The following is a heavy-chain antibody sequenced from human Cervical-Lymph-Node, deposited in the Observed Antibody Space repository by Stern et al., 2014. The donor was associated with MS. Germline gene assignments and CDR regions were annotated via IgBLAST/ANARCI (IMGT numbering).Heavy chain of an antibody. Sequence: MQLVESGPEVKKPGSSVTVSCKASGGTFSSYAISWVRQAPGQGLEWMGGVIPIFGTANYAQKFQGRVTITADESTSTAYMELSSLRSEDTAVYYCARGELKEGLVRGMDVWGQGTTVTVSS. CDR1: GGTFSSYA. CDR3: ARGELKEGLVRGMDV. V-gene: IGHV1-69*01. CDR2: VIPIFGTA. D-gene: IGHD1-26*01. J-gene: IGHJ6*02.